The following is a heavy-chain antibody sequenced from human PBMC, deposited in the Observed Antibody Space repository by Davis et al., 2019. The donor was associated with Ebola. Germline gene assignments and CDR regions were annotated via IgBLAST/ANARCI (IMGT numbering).Heavy chain of an antibody. CDR1: GFTFSGSA. CDR2: IRSKANSYAT. J-gene: IGHJ4*02. CDR3: TFTVTTVDY. Sequence: GESLKISCAASGFTFSGSAMHWVRQASGKGLEWVGRIRSKANSYATAYAASVKGRFTISSDASKNTAYLQMNSLNTEDTAVYYCTFTVTTVDYWGQGTLVTVSS. V-gene: IGHV3-73*01. D-gene: IGHD4-17*01.